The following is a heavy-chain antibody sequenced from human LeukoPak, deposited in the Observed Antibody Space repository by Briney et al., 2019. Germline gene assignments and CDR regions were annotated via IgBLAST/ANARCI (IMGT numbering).Heavy chain of an antibody. D-gene: IGHD2-15*01. V-gene: IGHV4-31*03. Sequence: SETLSLTCTVSGGSISSGGYYWSWIRQHPGKGLEWIGYIYYSGSTYYNPSLKSRVTISVDTSKNQFSLKLSSVTAADTAVYYRARGGTVVAIDYWGQGTLVTVSS. CDR1: GGSISSGGYY. J-gene: IGHJ4*02. CDR2: IYYSGST. CDR3: ARGGTVVAIDY.